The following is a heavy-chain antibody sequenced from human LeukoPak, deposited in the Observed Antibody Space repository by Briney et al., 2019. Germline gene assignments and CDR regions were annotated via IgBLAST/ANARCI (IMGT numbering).Heavy chain of an antibody. CDR2: ISSSSTI. Sequence: GGSLRLSCAASGFTFSSYSMNWVRQAPGKGLEWVSYISSSSTIYYADSVKGRFTISRDNAKNSLYLQMNSLRDEDTAVYYCAREGVLDYDSSGSLDYWGQGTLVTVSS. D-gene: IGHD3-22*01. J-gene: IGHJ4*02. CDR3: AREGVLDYDSSGSLDY. V-gene: IGHV3-48*02. CDR1: GFTFSSYS.